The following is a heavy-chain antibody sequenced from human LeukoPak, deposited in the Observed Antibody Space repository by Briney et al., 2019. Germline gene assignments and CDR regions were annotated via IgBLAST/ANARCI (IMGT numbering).Heavy chain of an antibody. D-gene: IGHD6-13*01. CDR1: GFTFSSYS. J-gene: IGHJ4*02. CDR3: ANAYSSSWYTF. Sequence: GGSLRLSCAASGFTFSSYSMNWVRQAPGKGLEWVSAIDGSGGSTYYADSVKGRFTISRDNSKNTLYLQMISLRAEDTAVYYCANAYSSSWYTFWGQGTLVTVSS. V-gene: IGHV3-23*01. CDR2: IDGSGGST.